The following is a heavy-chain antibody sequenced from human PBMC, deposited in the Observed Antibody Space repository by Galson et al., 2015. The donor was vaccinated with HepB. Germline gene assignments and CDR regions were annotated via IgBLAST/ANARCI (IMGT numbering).Heavy chain of an antibody. D-gene: IGHD6-25*01. CDR3: ARVPKYSSGPFFDY. CDR2: TYYRSKWYN. CDR1: GDSVSSNSAA. Sequence: CAISGDSVSSNSAAWNWIRQSPSRGLEWLGRTYYRSKWYNDYAVSVKSRVTINPDTSKNQFSLQLNSATPEDTAVYYCARVPKYSSGPFFDYWGQGTLVTVSS. J-gene: IGHJ4*02. V-gene: IGHV6-1*01.